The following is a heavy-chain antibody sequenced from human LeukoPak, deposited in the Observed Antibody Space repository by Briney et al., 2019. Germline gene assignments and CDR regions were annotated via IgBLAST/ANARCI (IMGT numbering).Heavy chain of an antibody. CDR2: IWYDGSNK. J-gene: IGHJ4*02. CDR3: AREGPRGNSQFDY. V-gene: IGHV3-33*01. CDR1: GFAFSSYG. D-gene: IGHD2/OR15-2a*01. Sequence: GGSLRLSCAASGFAFSSYGMHWVRQAPGKGLEWVALIWYDGSNKYYTDSVKGRLTISRDNSKNTLYLQMNSLRAEDTAIYYCAREGPRGNSQFDYWGQGTLVTVSS.